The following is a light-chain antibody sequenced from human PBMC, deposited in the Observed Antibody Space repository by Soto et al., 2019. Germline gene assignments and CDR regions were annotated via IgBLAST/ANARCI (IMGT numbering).Light chain of an antibody. CDR1: QSLLHSNGYNY. V-gene: IGKV2-28*01. J-gene: IGKJ1*01. CDR3: LQPLQSWT. Sequence: DIVMTQSPLSLPVTPGEPASISCRSSQSLLHSNGYNYLDWYLQKPGQSPQLLIYLGSNRASGVPDRFSGSGSGTDFTLKIRRVQAEDFGVYYYLQPLQSWTFAQVPTADIK. CDR2: LGS.